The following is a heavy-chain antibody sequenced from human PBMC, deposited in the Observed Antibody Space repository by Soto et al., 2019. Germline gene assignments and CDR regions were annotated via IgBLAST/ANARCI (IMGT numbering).Heavy chain of an antibody. Sequence: PGGSLTLSCAASGFTFSSYGMHWVRQAPAKGLEWVAVIWYDGSNKYYADSVKGRFTISRDNSKNTLYLRMNSLRAEDTAVYYCAREELLWFGELVWSFDYWGQGTLVTVSS. CDR2: IWYDGSNK. V-gene: IGHV3-33*01. D-gene: IGHD3-10*01. J-gene: IGHJ4*02. CDR3: AREELLWFGELVWSFDY. CDR1: GFTFSSYG.